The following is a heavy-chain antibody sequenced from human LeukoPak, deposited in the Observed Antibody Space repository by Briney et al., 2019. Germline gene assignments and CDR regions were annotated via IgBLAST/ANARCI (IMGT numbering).Heavy chain of an antibody. CDR3: AKILPDTVTADY. Sequence: GGSLRLSCAASGFAFSSYGMYWVRQAPGKGLEWVAVISYDGSNKYYADSVKGRFTISRDNSKNTLYLQMNSPRAEDTAVYYCAKILPDTVTADYWGQGTLVTVSS. V-gene: IGHV3-30*18. D-gene: IGHD4-11*01. CDR1: GFAFSSYG. J-gene: IGHJ4*02. CDR2: ISYDGSNK.